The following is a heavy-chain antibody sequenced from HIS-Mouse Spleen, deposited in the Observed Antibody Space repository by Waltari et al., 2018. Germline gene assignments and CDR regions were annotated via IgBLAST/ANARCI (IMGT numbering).Heavy chain of an antibody. Sequence: QVQLVESGGGVVQPGRSLRLSCAASGFTFSSYAMHWVRQAPGKGLEWVAVISYDGSNKYYADSVKGRFTISRDNSKNTLYLQMNSLRAEDTAVYYCARDSRPVEYGMDVWGQGTTVTVSS. CDR1: GFTFSSYA. J-gene: IGHJ6*02. CDR3: ARDSRPVEYGMDV. V-gene: IGHV3-30*04. CDR2: ISYDGSNK.